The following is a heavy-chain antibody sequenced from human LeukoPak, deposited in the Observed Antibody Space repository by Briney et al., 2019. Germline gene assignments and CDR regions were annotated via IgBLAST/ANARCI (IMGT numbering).Heavy chain of an antibody. D-gene: IGHD5-24*01. Sequence: GGSLRLSCGASGFTFRSYWMSWVRQAPGKGLEWVADIKQDGSEKFYVDSVKGRFSISRDNAENSLYLQMNSLRAEDTAVYYCARENRDGQNPYNWFDPWGQGTLVTVSS. CDR2: IKQDGSEK. CDR3: ARENRDGQNPYNWFDP. V-gene: IGHV3-7*01. J-gene: IGHJ5*02. CDR1: GFTFRSYW.